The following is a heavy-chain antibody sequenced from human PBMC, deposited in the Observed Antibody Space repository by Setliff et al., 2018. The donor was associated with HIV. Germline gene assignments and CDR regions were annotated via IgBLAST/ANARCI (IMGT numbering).Heavy chain of an antibody. CDR1: GFTFSNYG. J-gene: IGHJ4*02. CDR3: ARGWVRSQADY. D-gene: IGHD5-12*01. V-gene: IGHV3-30*02. Sequence: LSCAASGFTFSNYGIHWVRQAPGKGLEWVAFIRYDGSSNYYADSVKGRFTISRDNSKNTLYLQMNSLRAEDTAVYYCARGWVRSQADYWGQGTLVTVSS. CDR2: IRYDGSSN.